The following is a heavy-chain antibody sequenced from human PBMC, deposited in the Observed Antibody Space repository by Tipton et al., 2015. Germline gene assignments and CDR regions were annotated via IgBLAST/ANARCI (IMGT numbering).Heavy chain of an antibody. J-gene: IGHJ5*02. Sequence: TLSLTCTVSGGSISNHFWSWIRQPPGQGLEWIGYIYSSGSTTYNPSLRSRVTISVDSSKNQFSLKLSSVTAADTAVYYCALAPLYTNKWGSFDPWGQGTLVTVSS. CDR2: IYSSGST. CDR3: ALAPLYTNKWGSFDP. V-gene: IGHV4-59*11. CDR1: GGSISNHF. D-gene: IGHD2-15*01.